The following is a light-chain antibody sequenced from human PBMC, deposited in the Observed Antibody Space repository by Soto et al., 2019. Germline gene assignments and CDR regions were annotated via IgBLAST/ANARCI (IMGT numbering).Light chain of an antibody. V-gene: IGKV3-15*01. CDR2: ESS. Sequence: IVMTQSPATLSVSPGERVTLSCRASLTVRNYLALYQQKPGQAPRLLIYESSTRVAGVPARFSGSGSGTEFTLTISSLQSEDSAVYYCQQYNNWRRTFGPGTKVEV. CDR3: QQYNNWRRT. CDR1: LTVRNY. J-gene: IGKJ1*01.